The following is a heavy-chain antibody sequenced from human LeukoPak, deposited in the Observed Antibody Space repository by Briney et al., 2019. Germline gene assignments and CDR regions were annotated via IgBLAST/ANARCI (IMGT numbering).Heavy chain of an antibody. CDR1: GGSISSYY. J-gene: IGHJ4*02. CDR2: INHSGST. CDR3: ARGPEVYCSSTSCYVKRSRIDY. V-gene: IGHV4-34*01. Sequence: PSETLSLTCTVSGGSISSYYWSWIRQPPGKGLEWIGEINHSGSTNYNPSLKSRVTISVDTSKNQFSLKLSSVTAADTAVYYCARGPEVYCSSTSCYVKRSRIDYWGQGTLVTVSS. D-gene: IGHD2-2*01.